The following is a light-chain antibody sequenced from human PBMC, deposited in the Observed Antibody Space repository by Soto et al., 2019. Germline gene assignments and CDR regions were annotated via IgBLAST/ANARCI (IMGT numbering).Light chain of an antibody. V-gene: IGLV8-61*01. Sequence: QTVVTQEPSFSVSPGGTVTLTCGLSSGSVSTSYYPSWYQQTPGQAPRTLIYSTNTRSSGVPDRFSGSILGNKAALTITGAQADDESEYYCVLYMGSGTWVFGGGTKVTVL. J-gene: IGLJ3*02. CDR2: STN. CDR3: VLYMGSGTWV. CDR1: SGSVSTSYY.